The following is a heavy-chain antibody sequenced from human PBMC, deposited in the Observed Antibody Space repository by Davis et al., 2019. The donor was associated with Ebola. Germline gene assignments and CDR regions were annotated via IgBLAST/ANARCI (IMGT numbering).Heavy chain of an antibody. Sequence: PGGSLRPSFAASGSTFSSYAMTWVRKAPGKGLEWSPVISGIAVSTYYADSVKGRFIITRDNSKNTLYLQMSSLRAEDTAVYYCANLVGGASGTFHYYYYMDVWGKGTTVTVSS. D-gene: IGHD1-26*01. V-gene: IGHV3-23*01. CDR2: ISGIAVST. CDR1: GSTFSSYA. CDR3: ANLVGGASGTFHYYYYMDV. J-gene: IGHJ6*03.